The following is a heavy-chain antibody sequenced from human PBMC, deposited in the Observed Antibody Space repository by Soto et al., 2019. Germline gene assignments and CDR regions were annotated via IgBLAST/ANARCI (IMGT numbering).Heavy chain of an antibody. D-gene: IGHD6-13*01. CDR1: GYSISSGYY. J-gene: IGHJ6*02. V-gene: IGHV4-38-2*02. CDR3: ARDSLLAAGRGGVGYYGMDV. Sequence: SETLSLTCAVSGYSISSGYYWGWIRQPPGKGLEWIGSIYHSGSTYYNPSLKSRVTISVDTSKNQFSLKLSSVTAADTAVYYCARDSLLAAGRGGVGYYGMDVWGQGTTVTV. CDR2: IYHSGST.